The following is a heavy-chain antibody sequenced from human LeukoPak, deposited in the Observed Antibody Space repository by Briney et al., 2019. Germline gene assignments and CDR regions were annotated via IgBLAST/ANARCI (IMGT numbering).Heavy chain of an antibody. Sequence: GGSLRLSCAASGFSFSSYSMDWVRQAPGKGLEWVSSISSGSTSIYYADSVKGRFTISRDNAKNSLYLQMNSLRAEDTAVYYCARVTGATAGDHWGQGTLVSVSS. CDR3: ARVTGATAGDH. CDR2: ISSGSTSI. J-gene: IGHJ5*02. D-gene: IGHD1-1*01. CDR1: GFSFSSYS. V-gene: IGHV3-21*01.